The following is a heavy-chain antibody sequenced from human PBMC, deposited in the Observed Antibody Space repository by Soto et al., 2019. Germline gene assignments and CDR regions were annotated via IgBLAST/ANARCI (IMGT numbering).Heavy chain of an antibody. Sequence: QVQLQESGPGLVKPSETLSLNGTVSGGPISSYYWSWIRQSPGKGLEWIGYIYYSGSTNYNPSLNSRVTISVDTFKNQFPLELSSVTAADTAVYYCARGSSGWPPRLDYWCQGTLVTGSS. J-gene: IGHJ4*02. CDR3: ARGSSGWPPRLDY. CDR2: IYYSGST. V-gene: IGHV4-59*01. D-gene: IGHD6-19*01. CDR1: GGPISSYY.